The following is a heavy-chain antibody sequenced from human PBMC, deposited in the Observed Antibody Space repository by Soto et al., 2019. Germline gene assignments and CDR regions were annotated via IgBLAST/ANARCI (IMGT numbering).Heavy chain of an antibody. D-gene: IGHD4-17*01. J-gene: IGHJ4*02. CDR1: GFTVSSNY. V-gene: IGHV3-66*01. CDR3: ANYGDLYYFDY. Sequence: GGSLRLSCAASGFTVSSNYMSWVRQAPGKGLEWVSVIYSGGSTYYADSVKGRFTISRDNSKNTLYLQMNSLRAEDTAVYYCANYGDLYYFDYWGQGTLVTVSS. CDR2: IYSGGST.